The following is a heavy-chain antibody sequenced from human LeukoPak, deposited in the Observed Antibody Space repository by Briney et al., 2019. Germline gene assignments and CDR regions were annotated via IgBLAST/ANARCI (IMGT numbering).Heavy chain of an antibody. CDR1: GFTFSRYW. CDR3: TSRYCTTTNCYSFDI. V-gene: IGHV3-21*01. Sequence: GGSLRLSCAASGFTFSRYWMHWVRQAPGKGLMWVSSISSSSAHIFYADSVKGRFSISRDNAKNSLYLQMNSLRVEDTAVYYCTSRYCTTTNCYSFDIWGQGTMVTVSS. CDR2: ISSSSAHI. D-gene: IGHD2-2*01. J-gene: IGHJ3*02.